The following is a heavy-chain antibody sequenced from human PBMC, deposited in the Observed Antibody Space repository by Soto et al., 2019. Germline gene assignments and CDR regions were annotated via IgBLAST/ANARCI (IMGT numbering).Heavy chain of an antibody. J-gene: IGHJ4*02. Sequence: LRLSCAASGFTSSSYAMSWVRQAPGKGLEWVSAISGSGGSTYYADSVKGRFTISRDNSKNTLYLQMNSLRAEDTAVYYCAKPKLYDFWSGYFDYWGQGTLVTVSS. D-gene: IGHD3-3*01. CDR3: AKPKLYDFWSGYFDY. CDR2: ISGSGGST. V-gene: IGHV3-23*01. CDR1: GFTSSSYA.